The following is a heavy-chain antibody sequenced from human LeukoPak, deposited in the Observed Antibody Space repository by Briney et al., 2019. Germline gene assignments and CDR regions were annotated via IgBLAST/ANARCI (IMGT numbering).Heavy chain of an antibody. J-gene: IGHJ4*02. CDR2: IYYSGST. CDR3: ARHAEMATIRYFDY. V-gene: IGHV4-59*08. CDR1: GGSISSYY. Sequence: SETLSLTCTVSGGSISSYYWSWIRQPPGKGLEWIGCIYYSGSTNYNPSLKSRVTISVDTSKNQFSLKLSSVTAADTAVYYCARHAEMATIRYFDYWGQGTLVTVSS. D-gene: IGHD5-24*01.